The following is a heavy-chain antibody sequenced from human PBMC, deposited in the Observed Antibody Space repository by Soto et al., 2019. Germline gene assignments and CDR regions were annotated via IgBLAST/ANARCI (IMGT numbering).Heavy chain of an antibody. Sequence: QVQLQESGPGLVKPSETLSLTCTVSGGSVSSGSYYWTWMRQPPGKGLEWIGYINYSGSTSYNPSLKGRVAISVDTYKKQFSLKVSSVTAADTAVYYCARDGYTSGYYYFDYWGQGTLVTVCS. CDR1: GGSVSSGSYY. V-gene: IGHV4-61*01. CDR3: ARDGYTSGYYYFDY. CDR2: INYSGST. J-gene: IGHJ4*02. D-gene: IGHD3-22*01.